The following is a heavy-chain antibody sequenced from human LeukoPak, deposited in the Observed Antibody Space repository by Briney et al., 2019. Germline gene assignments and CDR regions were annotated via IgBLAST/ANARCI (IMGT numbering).Heavy chain of an antibody. D-gene: IGHD3-22*01. CDR3: ARLTYTSGYSCDY. CDR1: GYTFTGYY. V-gene: IGHV1-18*04. CDR2: ISAHNGNT. Sequence: ASVKVSCKASGYTFTGYYMHWVRQAPGQGLEWMGWISAHNGNTNYAQKLQGRLTMTTDTSTSSAYMELRSLKSDDTAVYYCARLTYTSGYSCDYWSQGTLVTVSS. J-gene: IGHJ4*02.